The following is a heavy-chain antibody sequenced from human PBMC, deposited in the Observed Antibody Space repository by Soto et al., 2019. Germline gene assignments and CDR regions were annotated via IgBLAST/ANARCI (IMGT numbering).Heavy chain of an antibody. D-gene: IGHD6-13*01. J-gene: IGHJ5*02. CDR2: IYYSGST. V-gene: IGHV4-59*08. Sequence: SETLSLTCTVSGGSISSYYWSWIRQPPGKGLEWIGYIYYSGSTNYNPSHKSRVTISVDTSKNQCSLKLSSVTAADTAVYYCARAKAPLYSSSWYWFDPWGQGTLVTVS. CDR1: GGSISSYY. CDR3: ARAKAPLYSSSWYWFDP.